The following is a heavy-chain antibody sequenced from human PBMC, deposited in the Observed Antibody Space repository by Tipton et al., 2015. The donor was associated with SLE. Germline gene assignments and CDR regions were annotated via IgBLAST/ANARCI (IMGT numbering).Heavy chain of an antibody. D-gene: IGHD3-10*01. Sequence: TLSLTCAVYGGSFSGYYWSWIRQPPGKGLEWVGDINHCGSTNYNPSRKSRVTISVDTSQNQISLELSSVTAADTAVYYCARGPRGALLWFGDPGFDYWGQGTLVTVSS. CDR3: ARGPRGALLWFGDPGFDY. CDR1: GGSFSGYY. J-gene: IGHJ4*02. CDR2: INHCGST. V-gene: IGHV4-34*01.